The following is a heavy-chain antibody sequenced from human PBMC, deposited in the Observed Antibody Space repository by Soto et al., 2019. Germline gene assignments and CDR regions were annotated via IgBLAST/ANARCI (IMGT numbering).Heavy chain of an antibody. D-gene: IGHD3-22*01. CDR1: GFTFSSYG. CDR3: ATEYYYDSSGYPSKDY. CDR2: ISYDGSNK. V-gene: IGHV3-30*03. J-gene: IGHJ4*02. Sequence: QVQLVESGGGVVQPGRSLRLSCAASGFTFSSYGMHWVRQAPGKGLEWGAIISYDGSNKYYADSVKGRFTISRDNSKNPLYLQMNSLKAEDTAVYYCATEYYYDSSGYPSKDYWGQGTLVTVSS.